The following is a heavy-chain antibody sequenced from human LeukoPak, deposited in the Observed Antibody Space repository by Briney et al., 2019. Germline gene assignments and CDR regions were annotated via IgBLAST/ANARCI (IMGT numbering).Heavy chain of an antibody. CDR1: GFTFSSYA. V-gene: IGHV3-30*14. D-gene: IGHD4-17*01. CDR2: ISYDGSNK. CDR3: ARGRHYGDDGAFDY. J-gene: IGHJ4*02. Sequence: GGSLRLSCAASGFTFSSYAMHWVRRAPGKGLEWVAVISYDGSNKYYADSVKGRFTISRDNSKNTLYLQMDSLRAEDTAVYYCARGRHYGDDGAFDYWGQGTLVTVSS.